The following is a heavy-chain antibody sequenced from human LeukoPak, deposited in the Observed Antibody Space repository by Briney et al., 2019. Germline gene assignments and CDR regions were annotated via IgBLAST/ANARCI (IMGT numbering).Heavy chain of an antibody. V-gene: IGHV3-11*05. CDR1: GFTFRDYY. D-gene: IGHD4-17*01. CDR3: ARDTPGVLSHDHGDYHGFDV. CDR2: ISSSGSYT. J-gene: IGHJ3*01. Sequence: GGSLRLSCAASGFTFRDYYMSWIRQAPGKGLEWVSYISSSGSYTNYADPVKGRFTISRDNAKNSLFLQMNNLRAEDTAVYYCARDTPGVLSHDHGDYHGFDVWGHGTMVTVSS.